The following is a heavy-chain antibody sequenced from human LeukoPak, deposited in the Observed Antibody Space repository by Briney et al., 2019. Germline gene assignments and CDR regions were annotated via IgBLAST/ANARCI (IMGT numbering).Heavy chain of an antibody. J-gene: IGHJ5*02. V-gene: IGHV4-34*01. CDR3: ARELHSSSWYDNWFDP. D-gene: IGHD6-13*01. CDR1: GGSFSGYY. Sequence: SETLSLTCAVYGGSFSGYYWSWIRQPPGKGLEWIGEINHSGSTNYNPSLKSRVTISVDTSKNQFSLKLNSVTAADTAVYYCARELHSSSWYDNWFDPWGQGTLVTVSS. CDR2: INHSGST.